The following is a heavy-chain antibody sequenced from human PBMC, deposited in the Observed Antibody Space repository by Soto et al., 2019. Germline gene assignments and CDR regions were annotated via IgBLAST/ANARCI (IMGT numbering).Heavy chain of an antibody. D-gene: IGHD2-15*01. CDR3: ARGQVVVAQH. V-gene: IGHV4-39*07. J-gene: IGHJ4*02. CDR1: GGSISSSSYY. Sequence: SETLSLTCTVSGGSISSSSYYWGWIRQPPGKGLEWIGSIYYSGSTYYNPSLKSRVTISVDRSKNQFSLKLSSVTAADTAVYYCARGQVVVAQHCGQGTLVIGSS. CDR2: IYYSGST.